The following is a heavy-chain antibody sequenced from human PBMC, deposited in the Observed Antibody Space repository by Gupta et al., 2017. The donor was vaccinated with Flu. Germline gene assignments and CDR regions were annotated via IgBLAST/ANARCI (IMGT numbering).Heavy chain of an antibody. CDR2: IYYSGST. Sequence: QVQLQESGPGLVKPSETLSLTCTVSGGSISSYYWSWIRQPPGKGLEWIGYIYYSGSTNYNPSLKSRVTISVDTSKNQFSLKLSSVTAADTAVYYCARDLGSYSFDYWGQGTLVTVSS. V-gene: IGHV4-59*01. CDR1: GGSISSYY. CDR3: ARDLGSYSFDY. J-gene: IGHJ4*02. D-gene: IGHD3-16*01.